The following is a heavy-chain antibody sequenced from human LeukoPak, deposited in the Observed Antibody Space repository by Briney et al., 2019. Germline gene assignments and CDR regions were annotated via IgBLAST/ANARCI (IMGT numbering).Heavy chain of an antibody. CDR3: VTRLA. Sequence: GGSLRLSCAASGFTVSSNYMSWVRQAPGKGLDWVSMIYSGGSTNYADSVRGRFTISRDSSKNTLYLQMNSLRAEDTAVYYCVTRLAWGQGTLVTVSS. D-gene: IGHD3-16*01. J-gene: IGHJ5*02. CDR1: GFTVSSNY. V-gene: IGHV3-53*01. CDR2: IYSGGST.